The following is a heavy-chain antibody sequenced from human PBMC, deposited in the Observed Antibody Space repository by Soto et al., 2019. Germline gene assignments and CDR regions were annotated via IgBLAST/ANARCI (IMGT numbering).Heavy chain of an antibody. D-gene: IGHD6-19*01. J-gene: IGHJ4*02. CDR2: ISSSSSYI. V-gene: IGHV3-21*01. CDR3: ARDQAVAGSDFDY. CDR1: GFTFSSYS. Sequence: AGGSLRLSCAASGFTFSSYSMTWVRQAPGKGLEWVSSISSSSSYIYYADSVKGRFTISRDNAKNSLYLQMNSLRAEDTAVYYCARDQAVAGSDFDYWGQGTLVTVSS.